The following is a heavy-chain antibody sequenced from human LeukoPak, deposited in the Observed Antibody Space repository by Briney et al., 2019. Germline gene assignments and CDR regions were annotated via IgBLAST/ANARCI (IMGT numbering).Heavy chain of an antibody. J-gene: IGHJ5*02. Sequence: ASVKVSFKASGYTFTGYYMHWVRRAPGQGLAWMGRINSNSGGTNYSQKFQGRVTMTRDTSISTAYMELSRLRYDDTAVDYWARVRKWLVRGWFDPWGQGTLVAVSS. CDR2: INSNSGGT. CDR1: GYTFTGYY. D-gene: IGHD6-19*01. V-gene: IGHV1-2*06. CDR3: ARVRKWLVRGWFDP.